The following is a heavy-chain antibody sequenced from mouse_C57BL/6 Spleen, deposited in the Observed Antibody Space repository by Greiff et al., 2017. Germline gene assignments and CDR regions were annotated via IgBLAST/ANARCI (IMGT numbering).Heavy chain of an antibody. CDR3: AASSGYVDFDY. CDR1: GFNIKDYY. Sequence: EVQLQQSGAELVKPGASVKLSCTASGFNIKDYYMHWVKQRTEQGLEWIGRIDPEDGKTKYAPKFQGKATITADTSSNTAYLHLSSLTSEDTAVYYCAASSGYVDFDYWGQGTTLTVSS. J-gene: IGHJ2*01. CDR2: IDPEDGKT. D-gene: IGHD3-2*02. V-gene: IGHV14-2*01.